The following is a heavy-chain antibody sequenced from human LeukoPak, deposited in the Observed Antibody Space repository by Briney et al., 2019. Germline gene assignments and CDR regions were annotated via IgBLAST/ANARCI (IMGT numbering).Heavy chain of an antibody. CDR2: ITSIGGST. CDR1: GFTFSSYI. D-gene: IGHD3-10*01. Sequence: RSLRLSCSASGFTFSSYIMHWVRQAPGKGLEYVSAITSIGGSTYYADSVKGRFTISRDNSKNTLYLQMSSLRPEDTAVYYCVKDDSYYYGSGSSNDWGQGTLVTVSS. J-gene: IGHJ4*02. V-gene: IGHV3-64D*06. CDR3: VKDDSYYYGSGSSND.